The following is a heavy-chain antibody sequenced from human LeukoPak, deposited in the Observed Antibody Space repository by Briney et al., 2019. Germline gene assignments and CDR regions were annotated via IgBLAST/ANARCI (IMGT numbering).Heavy chain of an antibody. CDR1: GFTFSGYG. CDR2: ISSDGHNQ. Sequence: SGGSLRLSCAASGFTFSGYGMYWVRQAPGKGLEWVATISSDGHNQYYADSVKGRFTISRDNSKNTLYLQMNSLGDEDTAVYHCSKRGFCSSGACCLDFWGQGTLVTVSS. D-gene: IGHD2-2*01. V-gene: IGHV3-30*18. CDR3: SKRGFCSSGACCLDF. J-gene: IGHJ4*02.